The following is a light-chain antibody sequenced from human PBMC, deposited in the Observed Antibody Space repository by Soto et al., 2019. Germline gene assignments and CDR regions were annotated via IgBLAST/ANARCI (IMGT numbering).Light chain of an antibody. Sequence: QSVLTQPPSASVSPGQSVTISCTGTSSDVAGYNYVSWYQQHPGKAPKLMIYEVSKRPSGVPDRFSGSKSGNTDALTVSGLQVEDEADYYFISYAGNNNLVFGGWTKLTVI. CDR3: ISYAGNNNLV. CDR2: EVS. CDR1: SSDVAGYNY. V-gene: IGLV2-8*01. J-gene: IGLJ2*01.